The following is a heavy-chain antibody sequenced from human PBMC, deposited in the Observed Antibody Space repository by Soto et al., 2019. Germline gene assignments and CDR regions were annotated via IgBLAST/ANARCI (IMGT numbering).Heavy chain of an antibody. J-gene: IGHJ4*02. D-gene: IGHD6-19*01. CDR3: ARGSSVAGTIFDY. CDR1: GFSVTSKY. Sequence: EVQLVESGGGLVQPGGSLRLSCAASGFSVTSKYMNWVRQPPGKGLEWVSVIYGGDSTYYADSVKGRFTISRDNSQNTVCLQMNSLRAEDTAGYYCARGSSVAGTIFDYWGQGTLVTVSS. CDR2: IYGGDST. V-gene: IGHV3-66*01.